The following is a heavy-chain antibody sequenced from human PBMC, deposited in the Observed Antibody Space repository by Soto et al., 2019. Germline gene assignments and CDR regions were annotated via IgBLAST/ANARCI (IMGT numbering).Heavy chain of an antibody. J-gene: IGHJ5*02. Sequence: QVQLQESGPGLVKPSQTLSLTCTVSGGSISSGDYYWSWIRQPPGKGLEWIGYIYYSGSTYYNPSLKRRVXXXVXXSKNQFSLQLSSVTAADTAVYYCARERPDGSRLDPWGQGTLVTVSS. V-gene: IGHV4-30-4*01. D-gene: IGHD6-13*01. CDR3: ARERPDGSRLDP. CDR1: GGSISSGDYY. CDR2: IYYSGST.